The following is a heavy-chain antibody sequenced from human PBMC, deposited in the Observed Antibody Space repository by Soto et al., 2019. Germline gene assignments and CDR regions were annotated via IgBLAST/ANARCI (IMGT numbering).Heavy chain of an antibody. CDR3: ARGFATGQLDP. CDR2: INPDNGNT. D-gene: IGHD2-2*01. V-gene: IGHV1-3*01. Sequence: QVPLVQSGAEVKKPGASVKISCKASGYTFTRYTMNWVRQAPGQRLEWMGWINPDNGNTKSSQKFQDRVIITRDTSASTAYMDLSSLRSEDTAVYYCARGFATGQLDPWGQGTLVTVSS. CDR1: GYTFTRYT. J-gene: IGHJ5*02.